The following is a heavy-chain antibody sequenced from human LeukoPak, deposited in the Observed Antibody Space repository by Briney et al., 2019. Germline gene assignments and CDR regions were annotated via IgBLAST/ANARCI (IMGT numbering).Heavy chain of an antibody. CDR2: ISSSSSYI. CDR3: AREYSGSPEFEP. Sequence: PGGSLRLSCAASGFTFSSYSMNWVRQAPGKGLEWVSSISSSSSYIYYADSVKGRFTISRDNAKNSLYLQMNSLRAEDTAVYYCAREYSGSPEFEPWGQGTLVTVSS. CDR1: GFTFSSYS. V-gene: IGHV3-21*01. D-gene: IGHD1-26*01. J-gene: IGHJ5*02.